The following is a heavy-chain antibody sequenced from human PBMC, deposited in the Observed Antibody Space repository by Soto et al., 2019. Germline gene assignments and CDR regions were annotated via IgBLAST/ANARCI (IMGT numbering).Heavy chain of an antibody. V-gene: IGHV4-30-2*01. J-gene: IGHJ5*02. D-gene: IGHD2-2*01. Sequence: LSLTCAGSGGSIISGGYSWSWIRQPPGKGLEWIGYIYHSGSTYYNPSLKSRVTISVDRSKNQFSLKLSSVTAADTAVYYCARAGCSSTSCRGFDPWGQGTLVTVSS. CDR3: ARAGCSSTSCRGFDP. CDR2: IYHSGST. CDR1: GGSIISGGYS.